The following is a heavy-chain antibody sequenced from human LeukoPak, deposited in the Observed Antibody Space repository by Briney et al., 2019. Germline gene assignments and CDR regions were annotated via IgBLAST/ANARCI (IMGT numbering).Heavy chain of an antibody. CDR2: MNPNSGNT. Sequence: ASVKVSCKASGYTFTSYDINWVRQATGQGLEWMGWMNPNSGNTGYAQKFQGRVTMTTDTSTNTAYMELRSLRSDDTAVYYCARDHGGNYPDNWFDPWGQGTLVTVSS. CDR1: GYTFTSYD. D-gene: IGHD3-16*02. V-gene: IGHV1-8*01. J-gene: IGHJ5*02. CDR3: ARDHGGNYPDNWFDP.